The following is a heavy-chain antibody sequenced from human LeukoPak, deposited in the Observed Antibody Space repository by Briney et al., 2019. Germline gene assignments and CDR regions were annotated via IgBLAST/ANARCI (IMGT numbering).Heavy chain of an antibody. J-gene: IGHJ4*02. V-gene: IGHV4-59*01. CDR2: IYYSGST. CDR3: ARFYGSSWTYYFDY. Sequence: PSETLSLTCTVSGGSISSYYWSWIRQPPGKGLEWIGYIYYSGSTNYSPSLKSRVTISVDTSKNQFSLKLSSVTAADTAVYYCARFYGSSWTYYFDYWGQGTLVTVSS. CDR1: GGSISSYY. D-gene: IGHD6-13*01.